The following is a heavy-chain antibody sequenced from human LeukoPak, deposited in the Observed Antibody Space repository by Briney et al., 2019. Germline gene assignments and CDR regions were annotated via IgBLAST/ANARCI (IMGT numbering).Heavy chain of an antibody. V-gene: IGHV1-8*01. CDR3: ARAFRRLTYNWFDP. J-gene: IGHJ5*02. CDR2: MNPNSGNT. Sequence: ASVKVSCKASGYTFTSYDINWVRQATGQGLEWMGWMNPNSGNTGYAQKFQGRVTMTRNTSISTAYMELSSLRSEDTAVYYCARAFRRLTYNWFDPWGQGPLVTVSS. CDR1: GYTFTSYD. D-gene: IGHD6-19*01.